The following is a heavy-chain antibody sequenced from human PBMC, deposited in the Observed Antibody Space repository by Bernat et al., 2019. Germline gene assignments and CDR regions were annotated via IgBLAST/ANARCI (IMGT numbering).Heavy chain of an antibody. D-gene: IGHD3-10*01. V-gene: IGHV4-4*02. CDR2: IYHRGST. CDR1: GGSISSSNW. Sequence: QVQLQESGPGLVKPSGTLSLTCAVSGGSISSSNWWSWVRQPPGKGLEWIGEIYHRGSTNYNPSLKSRVTISVDKSKNQFSLKLGSVMAADTAVYYCARIDWGWYGEEGYYYYYGMDVWGQGTTVTVSS. CDR3: ARIDWGWYGEEGYYYYYGMDV. J-gene: IGHJ6*02.